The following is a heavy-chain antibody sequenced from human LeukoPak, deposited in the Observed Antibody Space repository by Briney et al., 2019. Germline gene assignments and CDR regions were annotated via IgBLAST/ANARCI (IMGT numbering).Heavy chain of an antibody. V-gene: IGHV4-34*01. D-gene: IGHD4-23*01. CDR3: ARDPTTVVTTPYYFDF. J-gene: IGHJ4*02. CDR2: INDRRHT. Sequence: SETLSLTCAVHGGSFSVYHWNWVRQSPGKGLEWIGEINDRRHTNYNPSPESRVTISVDTTKKQFSLKLNYVTAADTAVYYCARDPTTVVTTPYYFDFWGQGTLVTVSS. CDR1: GGSFSVYH.